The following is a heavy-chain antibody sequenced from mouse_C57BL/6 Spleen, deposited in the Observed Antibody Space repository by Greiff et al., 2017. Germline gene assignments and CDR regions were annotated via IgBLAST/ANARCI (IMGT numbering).Heavy chain of an antibody. CDR1: GFTFSSYA. D-gene: IGHD1-1*01. J-gene: IGHJ2*01. CDR2: ISDGGSYT. V-gene: IGHV5-4*01. CDR3: ARDQGGNYGSSFDY. Sequence: EVMLVESGGGLVKPGGSLKLSCAASGFTFSSYAMSWVRQTPEKRLEWVATISDGGSYTYYPDNVKGRFTISRDNAKNNLYLQLSHLKSEDTAMYYCARDQGGNYGSSFDYWGQGTTLTVSS.